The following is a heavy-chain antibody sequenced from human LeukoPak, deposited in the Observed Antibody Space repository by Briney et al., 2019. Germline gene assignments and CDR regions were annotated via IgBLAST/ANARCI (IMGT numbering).Heavy chain of an antibody. J-gene: IGHJ4*02. V-gene: IGHV3-23*01. Sequence: GGSQRLSCAVSGFTFSSFAMSWVRQAPGKGLEWVSGISGRDGSTYYADSVKGRFTISRDNSKNTLYLQMNSLRAEDTAVYYCARAGNTRFDYWGQGTLVTVSS. CDR3: ARAGNTRFDY. CDR2: ISGRDGST. CDR1: GFTFSSFA. D-gene: IGHD2/OR15-2a*01.